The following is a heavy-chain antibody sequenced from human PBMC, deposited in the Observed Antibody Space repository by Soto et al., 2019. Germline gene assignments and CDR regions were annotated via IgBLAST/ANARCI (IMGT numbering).Heavy chain of an antibody. J-gene: IGHJ4*02. CDR3: ARSNDLPDY. CDR1: GGSISRYY. V-gene: IGHV4-59*01. Sequence: ETLSLTCTGSGGSISRYYWSWFRQPPGKGLEWLGYIYYSGSTNYHPSLKSRVTISVDTSKNHFSLKLSSVTAADTAVYYCARSNDLPDYWGQGTLVTVSS. D-gene: IGHD3-3*01. CDR2: IYYSGST.